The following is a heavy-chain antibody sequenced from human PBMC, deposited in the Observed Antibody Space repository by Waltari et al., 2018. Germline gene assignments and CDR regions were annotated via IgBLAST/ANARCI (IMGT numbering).Heavy chain of an antibody. CDR2: ISGSGGST. V-gene: IGHV3-23*01. CDR1: GFTFSTYA. CDR3: YYGMDV. J-gene: IGHJ6*02. Sequence: EVQLLESGGGLVQPGGSVRLSCAAAGFTFSTYAMSWVRQASGKGLEWVSAISGSGGSTYYADAVKGRFTISRDNSKNTLYLQMNSLRAEDTAVYYYYYGMDVWGQGTTVTVSS.